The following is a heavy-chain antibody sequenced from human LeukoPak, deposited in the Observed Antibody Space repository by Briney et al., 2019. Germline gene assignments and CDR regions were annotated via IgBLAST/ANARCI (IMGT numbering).Heavy chain of an antibody. V-gene: IGHV3-74*01. J-gene: IGHJ5*02. CDR2: INTDGSST. CDR1: GFTFSSYW. CDR3: ARESQQLVRRREEGWFDP. Sequence: GGSLRLSCAASGFTFSSYWMHWVRQAPGKGLVWVSRINTDGSSTSYADSVKGRFTISRDNAKNTLYLQMNSLRAEDTAVYYCARESQQLVRRREEGWFDPWGQGTLVTVSS. D-gene: IGHD6-13*01.